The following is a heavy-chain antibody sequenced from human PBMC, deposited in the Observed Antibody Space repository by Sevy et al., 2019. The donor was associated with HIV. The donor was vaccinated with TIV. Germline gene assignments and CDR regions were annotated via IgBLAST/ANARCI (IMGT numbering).Heavy chain of an antibody. Sequence: ASVKVSCKASGYTFTGYYMHWVRQAPGQGLEWMGWINPNSGGTNYAQKFQGRVTMTRDTYISTAYMELSRLRSDDTAGYYCARGFYYYDSSGYYWPWGQGTLVTVSS. D-gene: IGHD3-22*01. V-gene: IGHV1-2*02. J-gene: IGHJ5*02. CDR1: GYTFTGYY. CDR3: ARGFYYYDSSGYYWP. CDR2: INPNSGGT.